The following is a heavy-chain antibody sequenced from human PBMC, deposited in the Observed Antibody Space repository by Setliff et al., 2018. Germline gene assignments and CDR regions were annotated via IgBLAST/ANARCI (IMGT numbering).Heavy chain of an antibody. J-gene: IGHJ4*02. D-gene: IGHD1-26*01. CDR2: ISPHSGDT. V-gene: IGHV1-2*02. Sequence: ASVKVSCKSSGNSFTVFYLHWVRQAPGQGLEWMGWISPHSGDTHYAQKFQGRVRMTRDTSTYAAYLELSDLTSDDTAMYYCARSGSFGMRYWFDYWGQGALVTVSS. CDR1: GNSFTVFY. CDR3: ARSGSFGMRYWFDY.